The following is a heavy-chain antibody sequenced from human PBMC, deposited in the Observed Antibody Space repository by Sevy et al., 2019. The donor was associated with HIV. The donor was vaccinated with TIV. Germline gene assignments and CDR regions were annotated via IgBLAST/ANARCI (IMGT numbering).Heavy chain of an antibody. CDR3: VKEHRIVVAGTVAFDI. J-gene: IGHJ3*02. CDR2: ISGSGSDT. D-gene: IGHD6-19*01. CDR1: GFTFSTYH. V-gene: IGHV3-23*01. Sequence: GGSLRLSCAASGFTFSTYHMSWVRQAPGKGLEWVSAISGSGSDTYYGDSVKGRFTISRDNSKNTLHLQMNSLRAEDTATYFCVKEHRIVVAGTVAFDIWGQGTMVTVSS.